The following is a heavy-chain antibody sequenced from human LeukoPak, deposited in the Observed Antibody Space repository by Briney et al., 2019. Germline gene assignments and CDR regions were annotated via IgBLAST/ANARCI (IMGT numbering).Heavy chain of an antibody. CDR2: INPNSGGT. J-gene: IGHJ4*02. D-gene: IGHD1-26*01. V-gene: IGHV1-2*04. Sequence: GASVKVSCKASGYTFTSYGISWVRQAPGQGLEWMGWINPNSGGTNYAQKFQGWVTMTRDTSISTAYMELSRLRSDDTAVYYCARAVGGRYFDYWGQGTLVTVSS. CDR1: GYTFTSYG. CDR3: ARAVGGRYFDY.